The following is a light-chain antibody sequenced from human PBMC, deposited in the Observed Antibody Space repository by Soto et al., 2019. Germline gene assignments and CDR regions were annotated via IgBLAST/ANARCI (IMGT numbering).Light chain of an antibody. Sequence: QSALTHPPSASWSPGQSVTISCTGTKNDIGVYDFVSWYQHHPGKAPRLIIYEVVQRPSGVPDRFSGSKSGNTASLTVSGLQAADEADYFCKSYAGSNTYVFGRGTKVTVL. V-gene: IGLV2-8*01. J-gene: IGLJ1*01. CDR2: EVV. CDR3: KSYAGSNTYV. CDR1: KNDIGVYDF.